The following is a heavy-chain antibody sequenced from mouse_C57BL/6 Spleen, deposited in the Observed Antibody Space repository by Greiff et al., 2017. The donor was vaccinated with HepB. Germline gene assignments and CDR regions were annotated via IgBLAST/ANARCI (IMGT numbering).Heavy chain of an antibody. J-gene: IGHJ3*01. CDR1: GYTFTSYW. CDR2: IHPNSGRT. Sequence: VQLQQPGAELVKPGASVKLSCKASGYTFTSYWMHWVQQRPGQGLEWIGMIHPNSGRTNYNEKFKSKATLTVDKSSSTAYMQLSSLTSEDSAVDYCARDSPAAFAYWGQGTLVTVSA. D-gene: IGHD3-2*01. CDR3: ARDSPAAFAY. V-gene: IGHV1-64*01.